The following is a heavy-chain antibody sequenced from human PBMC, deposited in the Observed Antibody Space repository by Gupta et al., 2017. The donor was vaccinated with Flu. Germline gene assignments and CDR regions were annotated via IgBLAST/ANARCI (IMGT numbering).Heavy chain of an antibody. Sequence: IRQSPGRELDWISCISPIVGNILYAESVTCRFTISGDNAKNSLYLKMKSVSAKDTSVYYCARDACSSTSYYDFWGRGKLATVSS. J-gene: IGHJ4*02. D-gene: IGHD2-2*01. CDR2: ISPIVGNI. CDR3: ARDACSSTSYYDF. V-gene: IGHV3-11*01.